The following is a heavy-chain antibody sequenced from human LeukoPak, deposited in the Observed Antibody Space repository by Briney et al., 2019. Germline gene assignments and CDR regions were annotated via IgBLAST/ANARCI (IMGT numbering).Heavy chain of an antibody. D-gene: IGHD3-10*01. Sequence: GGSLRLSCAASGFTFSDYYMSWIRQAPGKGLEWVSYISSSGSTIYYADSVKGRFTISRDNAKNTLYLQMNSLRAEDTAVYYCATRSGSYPYYYYYMDVWGKGTTVTVSS. CDR1: GFTFSDYY. J-gene: IGHJ6*03. CDR3: ATRSGSYPYYYYYMDV. CDR2: ISSSGSTI. V-gene: IGHV3-11*04.